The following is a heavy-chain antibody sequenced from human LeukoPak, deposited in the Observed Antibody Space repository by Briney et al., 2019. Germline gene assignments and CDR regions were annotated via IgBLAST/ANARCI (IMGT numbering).Heavy chain of an antibody. V-gene: IGHV4-59*01. D-gene: IGHD4-23*01. CDR3: ARDANGGNSWGWFDP. J-gene: IGHJ5*02. Sequence: SETLSLTCTVSDGSISDSYWSWIRQSPGKGLEWIGYIFYTGFTHYNPSLESRVTISVDTSKKQFSLRLKSVTAADTAVYYCARDANGGNSWGWFDPWGQGTLVTVSS. CDR1: DGSISDSY. CDR2: IFYTGFT.